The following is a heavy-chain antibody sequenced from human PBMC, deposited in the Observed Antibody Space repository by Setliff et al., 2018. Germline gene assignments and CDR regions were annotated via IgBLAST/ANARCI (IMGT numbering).Heavy chain of an antibody. CDR1: GFTFSKAW. J-gene: IGHJ4*02. Sequence: GSLRLSCAASGFTFSKAWMNWVRQTPEKGLEWVGLIKSNNDGGSTDLAAPVKGRFTISRDYSQNTVYLQMNSLEIEDTAVYFCTTDRAISMVRGVVISPTISYYWGQGVQVTVSS. D-gene: IGHD3-10*01. V-gene: IGHV3-15*07. CDR3: TTDRAISMVRGVVISPTISYY. CDR2: IKSNNDGGST.